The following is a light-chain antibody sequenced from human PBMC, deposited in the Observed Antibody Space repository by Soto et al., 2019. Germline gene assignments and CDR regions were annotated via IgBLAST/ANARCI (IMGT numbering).Light chain of an antibody. CDR3: SSNTSSSTLV. Sequence: QSALTQPASVSGSPGQSITISCTGSSSDVGGYNYVSWYQQHPGKAPKLMIYEVSNRPSGIYNRFSGSKSGNTASLTLAGLQAEDEADYYCSSNTSSSTLVFGGGTQLTVL. CDR2: EVS. V-gene: IGLV2-14*01. CDR1: SSDVGGYNY. J-gene: IGLJ2*01.